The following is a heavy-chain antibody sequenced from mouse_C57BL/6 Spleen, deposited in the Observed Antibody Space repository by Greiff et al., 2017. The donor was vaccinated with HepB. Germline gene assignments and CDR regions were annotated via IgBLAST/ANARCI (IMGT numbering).Heavy chain of an antibody. D-gene: IGHD2-4*01. J-gene: IGHJ3*01. CDR1: GFNIKDYY. CDR2: IDPEDGDT. CDR3: TTWSTMITTRGVWFAY. V-gene: IGHV14-1*01. Sequence: EVMLVESGAELVRPGASVKLSCTASGFNIKDYYMHWVKQRPEQGLEWIGRIDPEDGDTEYAPKFQGKATMTADTSSNTAYLQLSSLTSEDTAVYYCTTWSTMITTRGVWFAYWGQGTLVTVSA.